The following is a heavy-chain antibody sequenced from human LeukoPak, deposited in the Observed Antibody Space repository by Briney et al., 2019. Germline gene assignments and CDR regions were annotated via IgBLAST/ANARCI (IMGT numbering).Heavy chain of an antibody. Sequence: PSETLSLTCAVYGGSFSGYYWSWIRQPPGKGLEWIGEINHSGSTNYNPSLKSRVTISVDTSKNQFSLKLSSVTAADTAVYYCARGGRMTTVTTSTFDYWGQGTLVTVSS. CDR1: GGSFSGYY. CDR2: INHSGST. V-gene: IGHV4-34*01. D-gene: IGHD4-11*01. CDR3: ARGGRMTTVTTSTFDY. J-gene: IGHJ4*02.